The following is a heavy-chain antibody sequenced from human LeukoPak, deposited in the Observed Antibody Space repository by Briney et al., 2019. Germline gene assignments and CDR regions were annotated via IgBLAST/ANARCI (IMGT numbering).Heavy chain of an antibody. Sequence: GGSLRLSCAASGFTFSSYNMDWVRQAPGKGLEWDSFIDSSSRYIYQADSVKGRFTISRDNAKSSVFLQMNSLRAEDTAVYYCARVGGHCTSTSCPPPDYWGQGTLVTVSS. CDR3: ARVGGHCTSTSCPPPDY. CDR1: GFTFSSYN. J-gene: IGHJ4*02. CDR2: IDSSSRYI. D-gene: IGHD2-2*01. V-gene: IGHV3-21*01.